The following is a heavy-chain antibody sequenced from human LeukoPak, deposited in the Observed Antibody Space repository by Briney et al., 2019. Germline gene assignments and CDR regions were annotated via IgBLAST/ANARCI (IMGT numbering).Heavy chain of an antibody. Sequence: SETLSLTCTASGGSISSYYWSWLRQPPGKGLEWIGYLYYSGSTNYNPSLKSRVTISVDTSKNQFSLKLSSVTAADTAVYYCARENYGSGSCFDYWGQGTLVTVSS. CDR1: GGSISSYY. CDR2: LYYSGST. D-gene: IGHD3-10*01. CDR3: ARENYGSGSCFDY. J-gene: IGHJ4*02. V-gene: IGHV4-59*01.